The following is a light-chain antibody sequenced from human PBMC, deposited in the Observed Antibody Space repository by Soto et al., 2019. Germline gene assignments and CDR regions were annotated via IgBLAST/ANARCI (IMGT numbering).Light chain of an antibody. CDR1: QSVSSY. J-gene: IGKJ1*01. CDR2: DAS. CDR3: QQRGNWPLT. V-gene: IGKV3-11*01. Sequence: EIVLTQSPATLSLSPGERATLSCRASQSVSSYFAWYQQKPGQAPRLLIYDASNRATGIPARFSGSGSGTDFTLTISSLEPKDFAVYYCQQRGNWPLTFGQGTKVVIK.